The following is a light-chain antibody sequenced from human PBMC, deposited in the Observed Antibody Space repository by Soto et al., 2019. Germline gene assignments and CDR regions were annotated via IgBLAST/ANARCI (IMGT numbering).Light chain of an antibody. V-gene: IGKV3-15*01. Sequence: EIVMTQPPATLSVSTGERATLSCRPSQSVSSNLAWYQQKPGQAPRLLIYGASTRATGIPARFSGSGSGTEFTLTISSLQSEDFAVYYCQQYNNWPPLFGQGTRLEIK. CDR3: QQYNNWPPL. CDR1: QSVSSN. CDR2: GAS. J-gene: IGKJ5*01.